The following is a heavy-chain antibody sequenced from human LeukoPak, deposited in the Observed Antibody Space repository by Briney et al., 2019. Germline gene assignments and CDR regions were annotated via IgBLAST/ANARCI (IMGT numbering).Heavy chain of an antibody. Sequence: GGSLRLSCAASGFTFSSYSMNWVRQAPGKGLEWVANIKQDGSEKYYVDSVKGRFTISRDNAKNSLYLQMNSLRAEDTAVYYCARLRDSGTGGGFDWGQGTLVTVSS. D-gene: IGHD1-26*01. CDR1: GFTFSSYS. CDR3: ARLRDSGTGGGFD. CDR2: IKQDGSEK. V-gene: IGHV3-7*03. J-gene: IGHJ4*02.